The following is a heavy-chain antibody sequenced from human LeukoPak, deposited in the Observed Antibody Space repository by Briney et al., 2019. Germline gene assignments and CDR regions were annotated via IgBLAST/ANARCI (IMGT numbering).Heavy chain of an antibody. D-gene: IGHD4-23*01. Sequence: ASVKVSCKASGGTFSSCTISWVRQAPGQGLEWMGRIIPILGIANYAQKFQGRVTITADKSTSTAYMELSSLRSEDTAVYYCAPDYGGNSDAEYFQHWGQGTLVTVSS. CDR1: GGTFSSCT. V-gene: IGHV1-69*02. CDR3: APDYGGNSDAEYFQH. J-gene: IGHJ1*01. CDR2: IIPILGIA.